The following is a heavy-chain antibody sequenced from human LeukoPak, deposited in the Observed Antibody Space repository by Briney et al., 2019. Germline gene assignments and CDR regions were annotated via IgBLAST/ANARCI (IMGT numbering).Heavy chain of an antibody. J-gene: IGHJ4*02. D-gene: IGHD6-6*01. CDR1: GGTFSSYA. Sequence: SVKVSXKASGGTFSSYAISWVRQAPGQGLEWMGGIIPIFGTANYAQKFQGRVTITADESTSTAYMELSSLRSEDTAVYYCAIRWYSSSSDDYWGQGTLVTVSS. CDR3: AIRWYSSSSDDY. CDR2: IIPIFGTA. V-gene: IGHV1-69*13.